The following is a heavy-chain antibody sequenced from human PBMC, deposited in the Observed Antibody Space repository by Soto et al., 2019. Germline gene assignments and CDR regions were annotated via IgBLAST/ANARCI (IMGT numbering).Heavy chain of an antibody. CDR2: ISYDGSNK. Sequence: GGSLRLSCAASRFTFSSYGLHWVRQAPGKGLEWVAVISYDGSNKYYADSVKGRFTISRDNSKNTLYLQMNSLRAEDTAVYHCAKDPYSSSWYFPCYYYGMDVWGQGTTVTVSS. CDR3: AKDPYSSSWYFPCYYYGMDV. J-gene: IGHJ6*02. V-gene: IGHV3-30*18. D-gene: IGHD6-13*01. CDR1: RFTFSSYG.